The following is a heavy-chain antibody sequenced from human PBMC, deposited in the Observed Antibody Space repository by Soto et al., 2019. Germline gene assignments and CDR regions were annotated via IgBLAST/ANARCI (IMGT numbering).Heavy chain of an antibody. V-gene: IGHV4-31*03. CDR3: ARGGEGEPDFDY. CDR2: IYYSGST. Sequence: QVQLQESGPGLVKPSQTLSLTCTVSGGSISSGGYYWSWIRQHPGKGLEWIGYIYYSGSTYYNPSLKSRVTISVDTSKNQFSLKLSSVTAANTAVYYCARGGEGEPDFDYWGQGTLDTVSS. J-gene: IGHJ4*02. D-gene: IGHD1-26*01. CDR1: GGSISSGGYY.